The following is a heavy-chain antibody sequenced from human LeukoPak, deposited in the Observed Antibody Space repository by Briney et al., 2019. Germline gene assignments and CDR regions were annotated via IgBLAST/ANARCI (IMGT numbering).Heavy chain of an antibody. CDR2: ISHSGST. CDR3: ARRQRRYCSSTSCSREEIQLWHDNLFDP. J-gene: IGHJ5*02. CDR1: GGSFSGYY. Sequence: SGTLSLTCAVYGGSFSGYYWSWIRQPPGKGLEWIGEISHSGSTKYNPSLKSRVTISVDTSKNQFSLKLSSVTAADTAVYYCARRQRRYCSSTSCSREEIQLWHDNLFDPWGQGTLVTVSS. D-gene: IGHD2-2*01. V-gene: IGHV4-34*01.